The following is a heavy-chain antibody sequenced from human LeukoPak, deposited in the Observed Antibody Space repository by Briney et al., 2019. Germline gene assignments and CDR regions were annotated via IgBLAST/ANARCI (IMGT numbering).Heavy chain of an antibody. CDR3: ANLPLLYGCSGYFDY. J-gene: IGHJ4*02. Sequence: GGSLRLSCAASGFTFSSYAMSWVRQAPGQGLEWVSAISGIGGSTYYADSVKGRFTISRDKSKNTLYLQMSSLRAEDTAVYYCANLPLLYGCSGYFDYWGQGTLVTVSS. V-gene: IGHV3-23*01. CDR1: GFTFSSYA. D-gene: IGHD3-22*01. CDR2: ISGIGGST.